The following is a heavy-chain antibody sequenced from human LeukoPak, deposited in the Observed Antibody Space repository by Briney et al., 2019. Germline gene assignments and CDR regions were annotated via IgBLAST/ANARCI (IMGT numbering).Heavy chain of an antibody. CDR2: IYYNGYT. J-gene: IGHJ4*02. Sequence: EPSETLSLTCTVSGGSIGTYYWSWIRQPPGKGREWIGYIYYNGYTDYNPSLKSRVTISVHTSKNQFSLKLSSVNAADTAVYYCARDRHWTNDWVFDYWGQGTLVTVSS. CDR1: GGSIGTYY. CDR3: ARDRHWTNDWVFDY. D-gene: IGHD1/OR15-1a*01. V-gene: IGHV4-59*01.